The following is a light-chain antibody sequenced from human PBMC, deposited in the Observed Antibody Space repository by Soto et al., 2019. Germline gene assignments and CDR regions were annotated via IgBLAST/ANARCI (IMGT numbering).Light chain of an antibody. CDR2: GAS. V-gene: IGKV3-20*01. Sequence: EIVLTQSTGTLSLSPGERATLSCRASQSVSSSYLAWYQQKPGQAPRLLIYGASSRDTGIPDRFSGSGSGTDFTLTISRLEPEDFAEYYCQQYGSSPYTFGQGTKLEIK. J-gene: IGKJ2*01. CDR1: QSVSSSY. CDR3: QQYGSSPYT.